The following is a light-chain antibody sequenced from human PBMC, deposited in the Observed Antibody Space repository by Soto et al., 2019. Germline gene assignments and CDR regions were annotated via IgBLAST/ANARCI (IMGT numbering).Light chain of an antibody. V-gene: IGKV3-15*01. Sequence: EIVMTQSPDTLSVSPGERATLSCRSSQSVSTNLAWYQQKPGQAPRLLIYGASTRATGIPARFSGSGSGTEFPLTISSLQSEDFAVYHCQQYNNWPYTFGQGTKLETK. CDR2: GAS. CDR3: QQYNNWPYT. CDR1: QSVSTN. J-gene: IGKJ2*01.